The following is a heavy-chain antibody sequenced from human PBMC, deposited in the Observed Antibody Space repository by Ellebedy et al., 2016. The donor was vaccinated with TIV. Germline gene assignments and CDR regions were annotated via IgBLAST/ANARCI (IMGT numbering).Heavy chain of an antibody. CDR2: FTPYGST. CDR3: AGHPVDFDF. J-gene: IGHJ4*02. Sequence: SETLSLTXTVSGDSITSTNWWSWVRQPPGKGLEWIGEFTPYGSTNYSPSLKSRVTILGDRSNNQFSLKLSSVTAADTAVYYCAGHPVDFDFWGQGTLVTVSS. V-gene: IGHV4-4*02. CDR1: GDSITSTNW.